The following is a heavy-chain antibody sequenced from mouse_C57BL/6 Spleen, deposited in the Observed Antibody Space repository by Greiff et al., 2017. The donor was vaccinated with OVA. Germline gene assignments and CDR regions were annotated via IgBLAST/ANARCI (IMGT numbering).Heavy chain of an antibody. D-gene: IGHD2-3*01. CDR2: INPYNGGT. CDR3: ARDGPGAMDY. Sequence: VQLKESGPVLVKPGASVKMSCKASGYTFTDYYMNWVKQSHGKSLEWIGVINPYNGGTSYNQKFKGKATLTVDKSSSTAYMELNSLTSEDSAVYYCARDGPGAMDYWGQGTSVTVSS. CDR1: GYTFTDYY. J-gene: IGHJ4*01. V-gene: IGHV1-19*01.